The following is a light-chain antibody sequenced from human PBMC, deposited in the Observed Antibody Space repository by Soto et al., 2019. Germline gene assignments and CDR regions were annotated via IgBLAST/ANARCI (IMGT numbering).Light chain of an antibody. CDR2: DAS. V-gene: IGKV3-11*01. J-gene: IGKJ5*01. CDR1: QNVSNY. Sequence: EIVLTQSQATLSLSPGERATLSCRASQNVSNYFAWYQQKPGQAPRLLIYDASNRATGIPARFNGSGSGTDFTLTISSLESEDFAVYYCQQRANWPPVTFGQGTRLEI. CDR3: QQRANWPPVT.